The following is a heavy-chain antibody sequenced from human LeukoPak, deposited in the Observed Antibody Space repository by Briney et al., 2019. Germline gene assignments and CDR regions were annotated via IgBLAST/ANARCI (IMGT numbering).Heavy chain of an antibody. Sequence: PGGSLRLSCAASGFTFNTYWMSWVRQAPAKGREWVANIKQDEREKYYVHSAKGRFTISRDNAKTSLYLQLNSLRAEDTAVYYCAREPAAGQGDWFDPWGQGTLVTVSS. V-gene: IGHV3-7*05. J-gene: IGHJ5*02. CDR2: IKQDEREK. D-gene: IGHD6-13*01. CDR3: AREPAAGQGDWFDP. CDR1: GFTFNTYW.